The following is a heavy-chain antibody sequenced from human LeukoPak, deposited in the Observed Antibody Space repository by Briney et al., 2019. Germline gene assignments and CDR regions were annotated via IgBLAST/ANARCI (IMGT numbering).Heavy chain of an antibody. CDR2: IYYSGST. CDR3: ARPYTVAYYFDY. D-gene: IGHD4-23*01. V-gene: IGHV4-39*01. CDR1: GGSISSSSYY. J-gene: IGHJ4*02. Sequence: PSETLSLTCTVSGGSISSSSYYWGWIRQPPGKGLEWIGSIYYSGSTYYNPSLKSRVTISVDTSKNQFSLKLSSVTAADTAVYYRARPYTVAYYFDYWAREPWSPSPQ.